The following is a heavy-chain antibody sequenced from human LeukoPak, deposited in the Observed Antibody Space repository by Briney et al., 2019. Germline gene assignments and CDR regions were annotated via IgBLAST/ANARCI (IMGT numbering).Heavy chain of an antibody. V-gene: IGHV4-61*02. CDR3: ARATAAGIPLDAFDI. Sequence: PSETLSLTCTVSGGSISGGSYYWSWIRQPAGKGLEWIGRIYTSGSTNYNPSLKSRVTISVDTSKNQFSLKLSSVTAADTAVYYCARATAAGIPLDAFDIWGQGTMVTVSS. CDR2: IYTSGST. J-gene: IGHJ3*02. D-gene: IGHD6-13*01. CDR1: GGSISGGSYY.